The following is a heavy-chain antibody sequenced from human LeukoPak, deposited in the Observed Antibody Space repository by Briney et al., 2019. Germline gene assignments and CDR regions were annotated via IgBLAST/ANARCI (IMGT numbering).Heavy chain of an antibody. CDR3: ARVRVDATKALQYYHYYMDF. CDR1: GGSFSGYY. D-gene: IGHD5-18*01. CDR2: MNHSGST. J-gene: IGHJ6*03. Sequence: SETLSPTCAVYGGSFSGYYWRWLRQPPGKGLEWIGEMNHSGSTNYNTSLKSRVNISVDTSKNQFSLKMSSVTAGDRAVYYCARVRVDATKALQYYHYYMDFWGKGTTVTVSS. V-gene: IGHV4-34*01.